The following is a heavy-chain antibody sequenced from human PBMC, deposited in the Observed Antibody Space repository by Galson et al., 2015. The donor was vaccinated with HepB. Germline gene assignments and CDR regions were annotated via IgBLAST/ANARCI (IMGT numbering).Heavy chain of an antibody. CDR3: ARDVMRYYDSSGYYED. D-gene: IGHD3-22*01. V-gene: IGHV3-33*01. J-gene: IGHJ4*02. Sequence: LRLSCAASGFTFSSHGMHWVRQAPGKGLECVAVIWYDGSNKYYADSVKGRFTISRDNSKNTLYLQMNSLRAEDTAVYYCARDVMRYYDSSGYYEDWGQGTLVTVSS. CDR2: IWYDGSNK. CDR1: GFTFSSHG.